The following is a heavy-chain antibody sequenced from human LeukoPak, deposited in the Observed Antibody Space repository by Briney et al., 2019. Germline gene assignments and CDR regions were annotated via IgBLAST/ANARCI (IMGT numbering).Heavy chain of an antibody. D-gene: IGHD5-18*01. V-gene: IGHV3-30*02. Sequence: GGSLRLSCAASGFTFSGYGMHWVRQAPGKGLEWVAFTRYDGSNKYYADSVKGRFTISRDNSKNTLYLQMNSLRAEDTAVYYCAKDRISGYSYGLVGMDVWGQGTTVTVS. CDR3: AKDRISGYSYGLVGMDV. CDR1: GFTFSGYG. J-gene: IGHJ6*02. CDR2: TRYDGSNK.